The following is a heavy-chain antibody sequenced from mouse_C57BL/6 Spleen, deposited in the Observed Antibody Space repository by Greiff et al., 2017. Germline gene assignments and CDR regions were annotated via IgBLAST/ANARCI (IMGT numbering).Heavy chain of an antibody. J-gene: IGHJ3*01. V-gene: IGHV1-50*01. CDR1: GYTFTSYW. CDR3: ARYTTVEGPFAY. Sequence: QVQLQQPGAELVKPGASVKLSCKASGYTFTSYWMQWVKQRPGQGLGWIGEIDPSDSYTNYNQKFKGKATLTVDTSSSTAYMQLSSLTSEDSAVYYCARYTTVEGPFAYWGQGTLVTVSA. D-gene: IGHD1-1*01. CDR2: IDPSDSYT.